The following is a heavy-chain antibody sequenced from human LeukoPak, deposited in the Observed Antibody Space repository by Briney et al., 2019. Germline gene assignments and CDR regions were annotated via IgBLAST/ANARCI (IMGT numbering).Heavy chain of an antibody. D-gene: IGHD6-13*01. J-gene: IGHJ6*02. CDR1: GGSINSYY. CDR2: IYTSGST. Sequence: PSETPSLPCTVSGGSINSYYWSCIRQPAGKGLEWIGRIYTSGSTNYNPSLKSRVTMSVDTSKNQFSLKLSSVTAADTAVYYCARDCTIAAAGICYYYYYGMDVWGQGTAVTVSS. V-gene: IGHV4-4*07. CDR3: ARDCTIAAAGICYYYYYGMDV.